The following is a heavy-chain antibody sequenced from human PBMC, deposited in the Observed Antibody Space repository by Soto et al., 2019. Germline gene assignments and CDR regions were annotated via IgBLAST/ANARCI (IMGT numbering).Heavy chain of an antibody. Sequence: LRLSCAASGFSLSDFWMHWIRQAPGKGLVWVARISDDAITRSYADFVEGRFTISRDNAKNMVYLQLNSLTTDDTAFYYCAGEVPISAVNYIDHWGQAALVTVCS. J-gene: IGHJ4*02. CDR2: ISDDAITR. CDR1: GFSLSDFW. CDR3: AGEVPISAVNYIDH. D-gene: IGHD5-12*01. V-gene: IGHV3-74*01.